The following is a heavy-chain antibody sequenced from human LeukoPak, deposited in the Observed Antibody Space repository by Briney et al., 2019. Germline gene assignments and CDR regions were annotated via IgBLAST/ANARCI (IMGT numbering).Heavy chain of an antibody. D-gene: IGHD2-15*01. CDR1: GFTFSSYA. V-gene: IGHV3-30-3*01. CDR3: ARESGRSI. CDR2: ISYDGSNK. J-gene: IGHJ3*02. Sequence: GGSLRLSCAASGFTFSSYAMHWVRQAPGKGLEWVAVISYDGSNKYYADSVKGRFTISRDNPKNTLYLQMNSLRAEDTAVYYCARESGRSIWGQGTMVTVSS.